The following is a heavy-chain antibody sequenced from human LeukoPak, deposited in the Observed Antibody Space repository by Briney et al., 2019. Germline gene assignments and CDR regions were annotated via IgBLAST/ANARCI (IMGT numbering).Heavy chain of an antibody. V-gene: IGHV3-23*01. CDR2: ISGSGGST. CDR3: AKNVRALAAADFDY. Sequence: PGGSLRLSCAASGFTFSSYAMSWVRQAPGKGLEWVSAISGSGGSTYYADSVEGRFTISRDNSKNTLYLQMNSLRAGDTAVYYCAKNVRALAAADFDYWGQGTLVTVSS. J-gene: IGHJ4*02. CDR1: GFTFSSYA. D-gene: IGHD6-13*01.